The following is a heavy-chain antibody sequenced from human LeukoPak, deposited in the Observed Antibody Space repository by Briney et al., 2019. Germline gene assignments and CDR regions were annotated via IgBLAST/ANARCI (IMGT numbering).Heavy chain of an antibody. D-gene: IGHD6-19*01. Sequence: GGSLRLSCAASGFTFSSYGMHWVRQAPGKGLECVAVISYDGSNKYYADSVKGRFTISRDNSKNTLYLQMNSLRAEDTAVYYCAKLPVSYSSGWSNFDYWGQGTLVTVSS. J-gene: IGHJ4*02. CDR2: ISYDGSNK. CDR1: GFTFSSYG. CDR3: AKLPVSYSSGWSNFDY. V-gene: IGHV3-30*18.